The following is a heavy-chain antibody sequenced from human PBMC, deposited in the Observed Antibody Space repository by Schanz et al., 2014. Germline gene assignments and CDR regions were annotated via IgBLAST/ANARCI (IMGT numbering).Heavy chain of an antibody. D-gene: IGHD3-22*01. CDR3: AKDPSHGDYDYYFDY. V-gene: IGHV3-23*04. J-gene: IGHJ4*02. CDR2: ISGGGGTR. CDR1: GFTFGSYG. Sequence: EVQLVESGGGLVQPGGSLRLSCAASGFTFGSYGMSWVRQGPGKGLEWVSGISGGGGTRNYADSVKGRFTVFRDNSKRTLYLEINDPRAEDTAVYYCAKDPSHGDYDYYFDYWGQGTLVTVSS.